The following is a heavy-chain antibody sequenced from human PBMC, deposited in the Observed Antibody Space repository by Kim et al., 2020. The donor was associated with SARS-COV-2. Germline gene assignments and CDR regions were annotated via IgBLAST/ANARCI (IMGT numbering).Heavy chain of an antibody. CDR3: AKTKEWPYYFDY. CDR2: T. D-gene: IGHD3-3*01. V-gene: IGHV3-23*01. J-gene: IGHJ4*02. Sequence: TSSADSVKGRFTTPRNHSKNTRSLQKNRLIAEDTAVYYCAKTKEWPYYFDYWGQGTLVTVSS.